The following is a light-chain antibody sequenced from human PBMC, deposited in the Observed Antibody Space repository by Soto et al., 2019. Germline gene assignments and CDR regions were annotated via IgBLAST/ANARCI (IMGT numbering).Light chain of an antibody. Sequence: QSVLTQPPSASGSPGQSVTISCTGTSSDVGGYNYVSWYQQHPGKVPKLIIYEVNKRPSGVPDRFSGSKSGNTASLIVAGVQAEDEADYSCPSYAGGNNVVGTGTKVTGL. V-gene: IGLV2-8*01. J-gene: IGLJ1*01. CDR1: SSDVGGYNY. CDR2: EVN. CDR3: PSYAGGNNV.